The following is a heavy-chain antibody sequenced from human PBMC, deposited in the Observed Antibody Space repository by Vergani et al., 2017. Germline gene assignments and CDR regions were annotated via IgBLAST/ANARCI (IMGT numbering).Heavy chain of an antibody. V-gene: IGHV4-61*02. J-gene: IGHJ6*02. CDR3: ARAPSNHXDILTGWYYYGMDV. CDR2: IYTSGST. CDR1: GGSISSGSYY. D-gene: IGHD3-9*01. Sequence: QVQLQESGPGLVKPSQTLSLTCTVSGGSISSGSYYWSWIRQPAGKGLEWIGRIYTSGSTNYNPSLKSRVTISVDTSKNQFSLKLSSVTAADTAVYYCARAPSNHXDILTGWYYYGMDVWGQGTTVTVSS.